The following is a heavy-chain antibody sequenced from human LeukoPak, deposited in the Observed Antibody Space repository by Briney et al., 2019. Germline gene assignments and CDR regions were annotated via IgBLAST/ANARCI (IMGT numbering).Heavy chain of an antibody. Sequence: ASVKVSCKASGGAFSSYGISWVRQAPGQGLEWMGRINPNSGGTNYAQKFQGRVTMTRDTSISTAYMELSRLRSDDTAVYYCARDLIFGVVSATFDYWGQGTLVTVSS. CDR2: INPNSGGT. CDR3: ARDLIFGVVSATFDY. CDR1: GGAFSSYG. V-gene: IGHV1-2*06. D-gene: IGHD3-3*01. J-gene: IGHJ4*02.